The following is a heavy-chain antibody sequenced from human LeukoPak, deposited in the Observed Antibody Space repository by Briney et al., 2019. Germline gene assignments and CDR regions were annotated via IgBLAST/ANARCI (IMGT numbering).Heavy chain of an antibody. Sequence: GGSLRLSCAASGFTFSDYYMTRVRQAPGRGLEWASYISSSGSITYYADSLKGRFTISRDNAKNSLYLQMDSLRAEGTAVYYCVRGQFGGVMSLDYWGQGALATVSS. J-gene: IGHJ4*02. CDR1: GFTFSDYY. V-gene: IGHV3-11*01. CDR3: VRGQFGGVMSLDY. CDR2: ISSSGSIT. D-gene: IGHD3-16*01.